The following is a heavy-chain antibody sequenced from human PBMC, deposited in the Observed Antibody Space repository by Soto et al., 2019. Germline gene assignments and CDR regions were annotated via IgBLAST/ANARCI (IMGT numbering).Heavy chain of an antibody. V-gene: IGHV3-23*01. CDR2: ISGSGSGT. CDR3: AKETRLRFLDLYNWFDP. D-gene: IGHD3-3*01. J-gene: IGHJ5*02. CDR1: GFTFSSYS. Sequence: PGGSLRLSCAASGFTFSSYSIYWVRQAPGKGLEWVSGISGSGSGTYYADSVKGRFTISRDNSKNTLYLLMSSLRAEGTAVYYCAKETRLRFLDLYNWFDPWGQGTLVTVSS.